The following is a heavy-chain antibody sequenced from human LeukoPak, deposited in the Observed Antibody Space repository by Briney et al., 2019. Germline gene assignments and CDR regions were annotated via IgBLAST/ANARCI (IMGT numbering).Heavy chain of an antibody. V-gene: IGHV1-46*01. CDR1: GYTFTNYY. D-gene: IGHD1-26*01. Sequence: ASVKVSCKASGYTFTNYYMSWVRQAPGQGLQWMGIVNPSGGSTSYAQKFQGRVTMTRDTSTSTVFMELGSLTFEDTAVYYCVRATREPDYWGQGTLVTVSS. J-gene: IGHJ4*02. CDR3: VRATREPDY. CDR2: VNPSGGST.